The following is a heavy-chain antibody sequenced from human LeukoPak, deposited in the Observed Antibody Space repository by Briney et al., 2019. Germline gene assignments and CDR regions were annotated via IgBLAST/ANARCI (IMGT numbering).Heavy chain of an antibody. D-gene: IGHD3-10*01. CDR1: GDTFSRYA. CDR2: IIPVLSTA. Sequence: ASVKVSCKASGDTFSRYAISWVRQAPGQGLEWMGGIIPVLSTANYAQKFQGRVTMTRNTSISTAYMELSSLRSEDTAVYYCARGLTTVRGVIISSDYFDYWGQGTLVTVSS. CDR3: ARGLTTVRGVIISSDYFDY. V-gene: IGHV1-69*10. J-gene: IGHJ4*02.